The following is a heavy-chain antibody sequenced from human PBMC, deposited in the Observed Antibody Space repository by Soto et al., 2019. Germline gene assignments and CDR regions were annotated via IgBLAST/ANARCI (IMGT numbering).Heavy chain of an antibody. D-gene: IGHD3-22*01. Sequence: QVLLEESGPGLVKPSQTLSLTCTVSGGSVSSGYHYWSWIRQPPGKGLEWIGYIYYSGSTYYNPSLGSRVTISIDTSKNQFSLKLNPVTASDAAVYFCATESSCSSPLHFDCWGQGALGSVSS. CDR1: GGSVSSGYHY. V-gene: IGHV4-30-4*01. J-gene: IGHJ4*02. CDR3: ATESSCSSPLHFDC. CDR2: IYYSGST.